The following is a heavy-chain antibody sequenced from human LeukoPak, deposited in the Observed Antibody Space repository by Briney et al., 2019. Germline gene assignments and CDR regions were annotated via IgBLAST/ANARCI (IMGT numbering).Heavy chain of an antibody. Sequence: GGSLRLSCAASGFTFRSSWMSCVRQAPGKGLEWVANIKPDASEKYYVDSVKGRFTISRDNAKNTLFLQMNTLRAEDTAVYYCAKDSSGYYWGQGTLVTVSS. J-gene: IGHJ4*02. CDR3: AKDSSGYY. CDR1: GFTFRSSW. V-gene: IGHV3-7*04. D-gene: IGHD6-19*01. CDR2: IKPDASEK.